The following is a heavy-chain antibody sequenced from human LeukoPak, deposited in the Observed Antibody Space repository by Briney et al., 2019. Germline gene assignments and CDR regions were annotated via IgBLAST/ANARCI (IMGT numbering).Heavy chain of an antibody. CDR3: ARVRGYYYVLAFDI. D-gene: IGHD3-22*01. CDR1: GFTFSSYA. CDR2: ISYDGSNK. V-gene: IGHV3-30-3*01. J-gene: IGHJ3*02. Sequence: GGSLRLSCAASGFTFSSYAMHWVRQAPGKGLEWVAVISYDGSNKYYADSVKGRFTISRDNSKNTLYLQMNSLRAEDTAVYYCARVRGYYYVLAFDIWGQGTMVTVSS.